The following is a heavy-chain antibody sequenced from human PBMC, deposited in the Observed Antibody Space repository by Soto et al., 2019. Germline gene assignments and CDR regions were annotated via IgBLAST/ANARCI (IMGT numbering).Heavy chain of an antibody. CDR1: GFTFSSYA. CDR3: AKEDYGGADQEGEIYYDMDV. D-gene: IGHD4-17*01. CDR2: ISGSGGST. V-gene: IGHV3-23*01. J-gene: IGHJ6*02. Sequence: PGGSLRLSCAASGFTFSSYAMSWVRQAPGKGLEWVSAISGSGGSTYYADSVKGRFTISRDNSKNTLYLQMNSLRAEDTAVYYCAKEDYGGADQEGEIYYDMDVWGQGPTGTVAS.